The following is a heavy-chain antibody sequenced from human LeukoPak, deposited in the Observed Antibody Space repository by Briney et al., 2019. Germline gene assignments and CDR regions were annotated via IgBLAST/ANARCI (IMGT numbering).Heavy chain of an antibody. D-gene: IGHD3-3*01. CDR3: AREVDYDFWSGYYPGWFDP. Sequence: GGSLRLSCAASGFTFSSYWMSWVRQAPGKGLEWVANIKQDGSEKYYVDSVKGRFTISRDNAKNSLYLQMNSLRAEDTAVYYCAREVDYDFWSGYYPGWFDPWGQGTLVTVSP. J-gene: IGHJ5*02. CDR1: GFTFSSYW. V-gene: IGHV3-7*01. CDR2: IKQDGSEK.